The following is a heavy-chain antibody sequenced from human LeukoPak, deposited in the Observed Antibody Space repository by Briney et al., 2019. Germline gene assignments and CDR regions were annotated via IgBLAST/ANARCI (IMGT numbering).Heavy chain of an antibody. V-gene: IGHV3-30*18. CDR2: ISYDGSNK. D-gene: IGHD3-9*01. J-gene: IGHJ4*02. Sequence: PGGSLRLSCAASGFTFSSYGTHWVRQAPGKGLEWVAVISYDGSNKYYADSVKGRFTISRDNSKNTLYLQMNSLRAEDTAVYYCAKGAPAGYFDWSPCDYWGQGTLVTVSS. CDR1: GFTFSSYG. CDR3: AKGAPAGYFDWSPCDY.